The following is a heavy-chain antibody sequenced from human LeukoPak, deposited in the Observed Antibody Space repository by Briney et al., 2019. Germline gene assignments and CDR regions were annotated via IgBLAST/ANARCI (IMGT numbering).Heavy chain of an antibody. D-gene: IGHD3-10*01. CDR2: FDPEDGET. CDR1: GYTLTELS. CDR3: ATVPHYYGSGSYYKT. Sequence: ASVKVSCKASGYTLTELSMHWVRQAPGKGLEWMGGFDPEDGETIYAQKFQGRVTMTEDTSTDTAYMELSSLRSEDTAVSYCATVPHYYGSGSYYKTWGQGTLVTVSS. V-gene: IGHV1-24*01. J-gene: IGHJ5*02.